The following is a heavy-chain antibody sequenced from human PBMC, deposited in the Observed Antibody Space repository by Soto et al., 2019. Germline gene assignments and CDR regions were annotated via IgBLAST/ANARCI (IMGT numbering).Heavy chain of an antibody. CDR3: ARFPTRAYYYYGMDV. D-gene: IGHD1-1*01. CDR2: IDPSDSYT. Sequence: LKISCKGSGYSFTSYWISWVRQMPGKGLEWMGRIDPSDSYTNYSPSFQGHVTISADKSISTAYLQWSSLKASDTAMYYCARFPTRAYYYYGMDVWGQGTTVTVSS. J-gene: IGHJ6*02. V-gene: IGHV5-10-1*01. CDR1: GYSFTSYW.